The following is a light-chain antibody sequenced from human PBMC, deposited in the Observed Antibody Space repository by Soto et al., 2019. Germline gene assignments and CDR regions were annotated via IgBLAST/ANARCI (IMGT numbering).Light chain of an antibody. CDR1: SSDVGGYDY. CDR2: EVS. V-gene: IGLV2-8*01. Sequence: QSALTQPPSASGSPGQSVTISCTGTSSDVGGYDYVSWYQQHPGKAPKLMIYEVSKRPSGVPDRFSGSKSGNTASLTVSGLQAEDEADYYCSSYASINNLAFGTGTKV. J-gene: IGLJ1*01. CDR3: SSYASINNLA.